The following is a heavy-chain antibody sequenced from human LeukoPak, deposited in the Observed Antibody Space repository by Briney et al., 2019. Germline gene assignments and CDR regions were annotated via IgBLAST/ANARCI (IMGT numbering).Heavy chain of an antibody. Sequence: GGSLRLSCAASGFTFSSYAMSWVRQAPGKGLEWVSAISGSGGSTYYADSVKGRFTISGDNSKNTLYLQMNSLRAEDTAVYYCAKMGGDYGGLDYWGQGTLVTVSS. D-gene: IGHD4-17*01. J-gene: IGHJ4*02. CDR1: GFTFSSYA. CDR2: ISGSGGST. V-gene: IGHV3-23*01. CDR3: AKMGGDYGGLDY.